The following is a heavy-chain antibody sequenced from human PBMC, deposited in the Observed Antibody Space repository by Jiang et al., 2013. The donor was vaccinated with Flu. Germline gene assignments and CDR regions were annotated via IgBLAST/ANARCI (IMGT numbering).Heavy chain of an antibody. D-gene: IGHD2-21*01. J-gene: IGHJ6*02. CDR3: ARAPKGQHMTRFWLYYYYGMDV. V-gene: IGHV6-1*01. CDR2: TYYRSKWYN. CDR1: GDSVSSNSAA. Sequence: QTLSLTCAISGDSVSSNSAAWNWIRQSPSRGLEWLGRTYYRSKWYNDYAVSVKSRITINPDTSKNQFSLQLNSVTPEDTAVYYCARAPKGQHMTRFWLYYYYGMDVWGQGTTVTVSS.